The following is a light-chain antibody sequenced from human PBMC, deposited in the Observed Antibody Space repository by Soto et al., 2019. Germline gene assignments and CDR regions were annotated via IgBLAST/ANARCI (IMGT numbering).Light chain of an antibody. CDR1: QSVSSIY. Sequence: EIVLTQSPGTLSLSPGERATLSCRASQSVSSIYLAWYQQKPGQAPSLLIYATSSRATGIPDRFSGSGSGTDFRLTISRLEPEDFAVYYCQQYGSSPITFGQGTRLDIK. CDR2: ATS. V-gene: IGKV3-20*01. CDR3: QQYGSSPIT. J-gene: IGKJ5*01.